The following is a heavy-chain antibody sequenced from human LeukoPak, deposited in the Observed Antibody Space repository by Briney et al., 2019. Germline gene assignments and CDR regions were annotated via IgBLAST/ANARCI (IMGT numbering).Heavy chain of an antibody. V-gene: IGHV5-51*01. Sequence: GESLEISCKGSGYSFASYWIAWVRQMPGKGLEWMGIIYPGDSDTRYSPSFQGQVSFSADKSISTAYVQWSSLKASDTAIYYCARQWGDCSSTSCYSAYWGQGTLVTVSS. J-gene: IGHJ4*02. CDR2: IYPGDSDT. CDR3: ARQWGDCSSTSCYSAY. D-gene: IGHD2-2*01. CDR1: GYSFASYW.